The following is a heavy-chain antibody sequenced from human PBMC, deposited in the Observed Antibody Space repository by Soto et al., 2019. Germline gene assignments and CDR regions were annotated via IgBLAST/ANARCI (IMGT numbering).Heavy chain of an antibody. D-gene: IGHD2-15*01. CDR2: IGGSGANT. V-gene: IGHV3-23*01. Sequence: EVQLLESGGGLVQPGGSLRLSCVASTFTFDNYAMTWVRQAPGEGLEWVSAIGGSGANTYYADSVKGRFTSSRDNSKNTLYRQVSSLRAEDTAVYYCARGAGYCSGGTCYTYFHYWGQGALVTVSS. CDR3: ARGAGYCSGGTCYTYFHY. CDR1: TFTFDNYA. J-gene: IGHJ4*02.